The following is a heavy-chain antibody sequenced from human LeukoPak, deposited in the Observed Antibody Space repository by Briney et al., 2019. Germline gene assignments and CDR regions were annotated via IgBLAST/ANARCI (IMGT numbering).Heavy chain of an antibody. Sequence: SETLSLTCTVSGGSISNYYWSWIRQPAGKGLEWIGRVYISGTTNYNPSLKSRVTMSVDTSKNQFSLKLSSVTAADTAVYYCARLSAAGNSYSSYTDAWGKGTTVTVSS. V-gene: IGHV4-4*07. CDR3: ARLSAAGNSYSSYTDA. J-gene: IGHJ6*03. D-gene: IGHD6-13*01. CDR1: GGSISNYY. CDR2: VYISGTT.